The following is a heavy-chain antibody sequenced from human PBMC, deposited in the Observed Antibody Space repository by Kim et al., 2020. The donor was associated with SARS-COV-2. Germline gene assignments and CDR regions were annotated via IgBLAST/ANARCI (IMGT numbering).Heavy chain of an antibody. J-gene: IGHJ5*02. CDR3: ARHSGYVSGWFGP. CDR2: IYYSGST. Sequence: SETLSLTCTVSGGSISSYYWSWIRQPPGKGLECIGYIYYSGSTNYNPSLKSRVTISVDTSKNQFSLKLSSVTTADTAVYYCARHSGYVSGWFGPWGQGTLVTVSS. V-gene: IGHV4-59*01. CDR1: GGSISSYY. D-gene: IGHD5-12*01.